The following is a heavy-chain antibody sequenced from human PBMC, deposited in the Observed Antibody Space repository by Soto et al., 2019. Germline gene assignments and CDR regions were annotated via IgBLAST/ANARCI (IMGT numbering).Heavy chain of an antibody. CDR1: GDSVSSYSAA. D-gene: IGHD3-10*01. CDR2: TYYRSRFFS. CDR3: VRDRYSSSGWFDP. Sequence: LSLTCAISGDSVSSYSAAWNWIRQSPSGGLEWLGRTYYRSRFFSDYAESVKSRIIINPDTSKNQFSLQLKSVTPEDTAVYYCVRDRYSSSGWFDPRGQRNPVTVSS. V-gene: IGHV6-1*01. J-gene: IGHJ5*02.